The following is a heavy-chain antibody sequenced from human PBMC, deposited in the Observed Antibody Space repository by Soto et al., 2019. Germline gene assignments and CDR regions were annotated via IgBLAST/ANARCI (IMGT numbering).Heavy chain of an antibody. J-gene: IGHJ4*02. CDR2: IRSDGSDK. CDR3: AREEDGSSAVVFRY. D-gene: IGHD6-6*01. V-gene: IGHV3-33*08. CDR1: GFTFSSYA. Sequence: PGGSLRLSCAASGFTFSSYAMSWVRQAPGKGLEWVAVIRSDGSDKYYADSVKGRFTISRDNSKNTLYLQMNSLRAEDTAVYYCAREEDGSSAVVFRYRAQGTPVTVSS.